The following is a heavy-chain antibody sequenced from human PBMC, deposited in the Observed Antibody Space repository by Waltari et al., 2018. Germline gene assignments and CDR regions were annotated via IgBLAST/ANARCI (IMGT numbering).Heavy chain of an antibody. CDR2: IKQDGSEK. CDR3: ARDTWYSSGWINYYYYYMDV. CDR1: GFTFSSYW. V-gene: IGHV3-7*01. J-gene: IGHJ6*03. Sequence: EVQLVESGGGLVQPGGSLRLSCAASGFTFSSYWMSWVRQAPGKGLEWVANIKQDGSEKYYVDSVKGRFTISRDNAKNSLYLQMNSLRAEDTAVYYCARDTWYSSGWINYYYYYMDVWGKGTTVTVSS. D-gene: IGHD6-19*01.